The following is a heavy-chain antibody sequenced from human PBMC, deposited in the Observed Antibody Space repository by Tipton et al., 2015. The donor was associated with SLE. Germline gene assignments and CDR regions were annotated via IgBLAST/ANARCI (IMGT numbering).Heavy chain of an antibody. CDR1: GVSISSGSYY. J-gene: IGHJ4*02. V-gene: IGHV4-61*09. CDR3: ARHVAEYVYADN. D-gene: IGHD3-16*01. Sequence: TLSLTCTVSGVSISSGSYYWSWIRQPAGKGLEWIGKIYTRGSTNYNLSLKSRVTISKDTSKNHFSLDLSSVTAADTAVYYCARHVAEYVYADNWGQGTLVIVSS. CDR2: IYTRGST.